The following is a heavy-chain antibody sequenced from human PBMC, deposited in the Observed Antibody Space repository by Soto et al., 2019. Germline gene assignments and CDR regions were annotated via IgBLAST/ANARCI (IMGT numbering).Heavy chain of an antibody. CDR3: ARAPPRYLLWSNDNWFDP. CDR1: GGSISSGGYS. Sequence: SETLSLTCAVSGGSISSGGYSWSWIRQPPGKGLEWIGYIYHSGSTYYNPSLKSRVTISVDRSKNQFSLKLSSVTAADTAVYYCARAPPRYLLWSNDNWFDPRGQGTLVTVSS. J-gene: IGHJ5*02. CDR2: IYHSGST. V-gene: IGHV4-30-2*01. D-gene: IGHD3-10*01.